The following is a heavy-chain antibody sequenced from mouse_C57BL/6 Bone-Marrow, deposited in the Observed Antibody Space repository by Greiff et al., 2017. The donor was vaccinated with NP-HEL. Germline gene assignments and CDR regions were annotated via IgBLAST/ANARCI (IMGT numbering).Heavy chain of an antibody. CDR2: IYPGSGST. Sequence: VQLQQPGAELVKPGASVKMSCKASGYTFTSYWITWVKQRPGQGLEWIGDIYPGSGSTNYNEKFKSKATLTVATSSSTAYMQLSSLTSEDSAVYYCARGYSNYWYFDVWGTGTTVTVSS. CDR1: GYTFTSYW. J-gene: IGHJ1*03. V-gene: IGHV1-55*01. D-gene: IGHD2-5*01. CDR3: ARGYSNYWYFDV.